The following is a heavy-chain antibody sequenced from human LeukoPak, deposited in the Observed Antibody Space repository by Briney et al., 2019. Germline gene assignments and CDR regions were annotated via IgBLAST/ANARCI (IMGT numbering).Heavy chain of an antibody. CDR3: ARDQGGNYYDSSGYYRYYYYGMDV. CDR2: IIPILGIA. V-gene: IGHV1-69*04. J-gene: IGHJ6*02. D-gene: IGHD3-22*01. Sequence: GASVKVSCKASGGTFSSYAISWVRQAPGQGLEWMGRIIPILGIANYAQKFQGRVTITADKSTSTAYMELSSLRSEDTAVYYCARDQGGNYYDSSGYYRYYYYGMDVWGQGTTVTVSS. CDR1: GGTFSSYA.